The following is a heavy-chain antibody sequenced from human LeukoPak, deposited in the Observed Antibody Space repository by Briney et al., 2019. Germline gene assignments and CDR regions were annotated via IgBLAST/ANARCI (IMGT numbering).Heavy chain of an antibody. CDR2: IYSGGSI. J-gene: IGHJ4*02. Sequence: PGGSLRLSCAASGFTVSTNYMSWVRQAPGKGLEWVSVIYSGGSIYYADSVKGRFTISRDNFRNTLYLQMNSLRAEDMAVYYCAREVPATGMFFDYWGQGTLVTVSS. CDR1: GFTVSTNY. CDR3: AREVPATGMFFDY. V-gene: IGHV3-53*01. D-gene: IGHD2-2*01.